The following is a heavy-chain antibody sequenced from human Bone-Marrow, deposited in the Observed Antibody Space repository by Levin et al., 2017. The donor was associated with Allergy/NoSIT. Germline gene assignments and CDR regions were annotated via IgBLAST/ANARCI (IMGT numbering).Heavy chain of an antibody. CDR1: GLTFIKAW. CDR3: IIVLPGTSPWY. J-gene: IGHJ4*02. Sequence: KTGGSLRLSCTVSGLTFIKAWMSWVRQAPGKGLEWVGRIKAEGDDGTTDYAALVKDRVTISRDDSMNTLYLHVNSLKTEDTGVYYCIIVLPGTSPWYWGQGTLVTVSS. V-gene: IGHV3-15*01. D-gene: IGHD6-6*01. CDR2: IKAEGDDGTT.